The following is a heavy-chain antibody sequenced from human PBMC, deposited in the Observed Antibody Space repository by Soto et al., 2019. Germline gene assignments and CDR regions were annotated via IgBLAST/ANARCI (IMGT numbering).Heavy chain of an antibody. V-gene: IGHV3-23*01. CDR2: ISGSGGST. CDR1: GFTFSSYA. J-gene: IGHJ6*02. Sequence: GGSLRLSCAASGFTFSSYAMSWVRQAPGKGLEWVSAISGSGGSTYYADSVKGRFTISRDNSKNTLYLQMNSLRAEDTAVYYCAVGDSSYYYYYGMDVWGQGTTVTVSS. D-gene: IGHD2-21*01. CDR3: AVGDSSYYYYYGMDV.